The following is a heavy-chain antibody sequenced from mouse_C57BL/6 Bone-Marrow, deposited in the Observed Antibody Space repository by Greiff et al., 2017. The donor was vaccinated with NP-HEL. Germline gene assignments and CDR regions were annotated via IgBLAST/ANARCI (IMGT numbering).Heavy chain of an antibody. CDR1: GYTFTDYE. Sequence: QVQLKESGAELVRPGASVTLSCKASGYTFTDYEMHWVKQTPVHGLEWIGAIDPETGGTAYNQKFKGKAILTADKSSSTAYMELRSLTSEDSAVYYCVIYYGNHFAYWGQGTLVTVSA. V-gene: IGHV1-15*01. CDR2: IDPETGGT. CDR3: VIYYGNHFAY. J-gene: IGHJ3*01. D-gene: IGHD2-1*01.